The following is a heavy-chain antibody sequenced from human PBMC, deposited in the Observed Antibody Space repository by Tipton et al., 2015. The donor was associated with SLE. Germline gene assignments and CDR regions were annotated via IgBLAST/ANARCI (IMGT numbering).Heavy chain of an antibody. CDR1: GGSISSSNYY. Sequence: LSLTCTVSGGSISSSNYYWGWIRQPPGKGLEWIGYIYYSGSTNYNPSLKSRVTISLDTSKNQLSLKVSSVTAADTAVYYCARASGGLLPFDYWGQGTLVTVSS. D-gene: IGHD3-22*01. CDR3: ARASGGLLPFDY. V-gene: IGHV4-61*05. J-gene: IGHJ4*02. CDR2: IYYSGST.